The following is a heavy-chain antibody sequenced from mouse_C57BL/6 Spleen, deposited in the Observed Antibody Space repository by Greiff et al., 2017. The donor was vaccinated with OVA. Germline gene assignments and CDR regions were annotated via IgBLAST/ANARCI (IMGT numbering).Heavy chain of an antibody. CDR2: INPNNGGT. CDR3: AREGVGLRRAMDY. V-gene: IGHV1-26*01. J-gene: IGHJ4*01. CDR1: GYTFTDYY. Sequence: EVQLQQSGPELVKPGASVKISCKASGYTFTDYYMNWVKQSHGKSLEWIGDINPNNGGTSYNQKFKGKATLTVDKSSSTAYMELRSLTSEDSAVYYCAREGVGLRRAMDYWGQGTSVTVSS. D-gene: IGHD2-4*01.